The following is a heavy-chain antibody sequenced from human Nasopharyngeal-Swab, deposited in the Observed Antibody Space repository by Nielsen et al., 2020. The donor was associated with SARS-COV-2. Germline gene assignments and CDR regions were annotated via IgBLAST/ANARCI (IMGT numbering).Heavy chain of an antibody. J-gene: IGHJ4*02. Sequence: GESLKISCAASGFTFSSYWMSWVRQAPGKGLEWVANIKQDGSEKYYVDSVKGRFTISRDNAKNSLYLQMNSQRAEDTAVYYCARDSRGYSYGYIYFDYWGQGTLVTVSS. D-gene: IGHD5-18*01. CDR2: IKQDGSEK. CDR1: GFTFSSYW. CDR3: ARDSRGYSYGYIYFDY. V-gene: IGHV3-7*03.